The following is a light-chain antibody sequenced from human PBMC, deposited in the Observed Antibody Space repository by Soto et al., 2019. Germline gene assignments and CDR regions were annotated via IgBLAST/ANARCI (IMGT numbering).Light chain of an antibody. V-gene: IGKV3-15*01. Sequence: EIVMTQSPATLSVSPGERATLSCRASQSVRSSFLAWYQQKPGQAPSLLIYGASTRATGIPARFSGSGSGTELTLTINSLQSEDCEVYDCQQYSNWPLTFGGGTKVDIK. CDR3: QQYSNWPLT. CDR2: GAS. CDR1: QSVRSSF. J-gene: IGKJ4*01.